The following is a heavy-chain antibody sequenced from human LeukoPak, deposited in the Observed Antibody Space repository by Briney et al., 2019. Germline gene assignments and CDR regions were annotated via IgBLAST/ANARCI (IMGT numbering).Heavy chain of an antibody. J-gene: IGHJ4*02. Sequence: GRSLRLSCAASGFTFSSYEMNWVRQAPGKGLEWVSYNSSSGSTIYYADSVKGRFTISRDNAKNSLYLQMNSLRAEDTAVYYCAGDGGGRGYSYGPADYWGQGTLATVSS. V-gene: IGHV3-48*03. D-gene: IGHD5-18*01. CDR1: GFTFSSYE. CDR3: AGDGGGRGYSYGPADY. CDR2: NSSSGSTI.